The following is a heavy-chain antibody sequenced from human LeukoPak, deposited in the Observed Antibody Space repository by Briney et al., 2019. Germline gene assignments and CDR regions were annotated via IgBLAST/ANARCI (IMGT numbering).Heavy chain of an antibody. CDR3: ASLPGYYYDSSGPP. Sequence: ASVKVSCKASGYTFTSYYMHWVRQAPGQGLEWMGIINPSGGSTSYAQKFQGRVTMTRNTSISTAYMELSSLRSEDTAVYYCASLPGYYYDSSGPPWGQGTLVTVSS. CDR1: GYTFTSYY. J-gene: IGHJ5*02. V-gene: IGHV1-46*01. D-gene: IGHD3-22*01. CDR2: INPSGGST.